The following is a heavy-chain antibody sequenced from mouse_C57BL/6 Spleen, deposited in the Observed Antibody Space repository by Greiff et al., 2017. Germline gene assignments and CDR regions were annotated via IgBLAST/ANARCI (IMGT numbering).Heavy chain of an antibody. D-gene: IGHD3-2*02. CDR1: GFNIKDYY. CDR3: ARQLRLGYFDY. Sequence: EVQLQQSGAELVKPGASVKLSCTASGFNIKDYYMHWVKQRTEQGLEWIGRIDPEDGETKYAPKFPGKATITADTSSNTAYLQLSSLTSEDTAVYYCARQLRLGYFDYWGQGTTLTVSS. CDR2: IDPEDGET. V-gene: IGHV14-2*01. J-gene: IGHJ2*01.